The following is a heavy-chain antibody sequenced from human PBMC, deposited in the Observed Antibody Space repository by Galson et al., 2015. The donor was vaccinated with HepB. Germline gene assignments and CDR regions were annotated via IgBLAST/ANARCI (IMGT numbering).Heavy chain of an antibody. CDR2: INYDGSDT. D-gene: IGHD3-10*01. CDR1: GFTFSSHY. J-gene: IGHJ5*02. CDR3: AKDIRPYYYGSGSGGFDP. V-gene: IGHV3-74*01. Sequence: SLRLSCAASGFTFSSHYMHWVRQAPGKGLVWVSRINYDGSDTIYADSVRGRFTISRDNAKNSLYLQMNSLRAEDTALYYCAKDIRPYYYGSGSGGFDPWGQGTLVTVSS.